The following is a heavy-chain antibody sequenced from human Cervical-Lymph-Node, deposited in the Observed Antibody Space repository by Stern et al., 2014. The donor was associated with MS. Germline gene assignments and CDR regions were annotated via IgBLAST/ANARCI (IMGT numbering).Heavy chain of an antibody. CDR1: GGTFSSYA. Sequence: QVQLVQSGAEVKKPGSSVRVSCKASGGTFSSYAISWVRQAPGQGLEWMGGIIPMLGTANYAQKFQARVTITADDSTTTAYMEVSSLRSEDTAVYYCASSVGELTPEAVWGQGTTVTVFS. CDR3: ASSVGELTPEAV. J-gene: IGHJ6*02. CDR2: IIPMLGTA. D-gene: IGHD3-10*01. V-gene: IGHV1-69*01.